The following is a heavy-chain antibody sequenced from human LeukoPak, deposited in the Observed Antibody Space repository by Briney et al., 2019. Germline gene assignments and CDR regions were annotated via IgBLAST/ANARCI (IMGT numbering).Heavy chain of an antibody. V-gene: IGHV4-38-2*02. CDR2: IYHSGST. J-gene: IGHJ6*03. D-gene: IGHD2-15*01. Sequence: PSETLSLTCTVSGYSISSGYYWGWIRQPPGKGLEWIGSIYHSGSTYYNPSLKSRVTMSVDTSKNQFSLKLSSVTAADTAVYYCARGVLRKGSAGGDYYYYYMDVWGKGTTVTISS. CDR1: GYSISSGYY. CDR3: ARGVLRKGSAGGDYYYYYMDV.